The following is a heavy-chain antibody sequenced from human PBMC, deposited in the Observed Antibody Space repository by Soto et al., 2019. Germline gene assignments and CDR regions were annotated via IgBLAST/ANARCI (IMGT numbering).Heavy chain of an antibody. Sequence: LILSCAXSGFTFTRYSMNWVRQAPGKGLEWVSSISSTTNYIYYGDSMKGRFTISRDNAKNSLYLEMNSLRAEDTAVYYCARESEDLTSNFDYWGQGTLVTVSS. CDR1: GFTFTRYS. CDR2: ISSTTNYI. J-gene: IGHJ4*02. V-gene: IGHV3-21*06. CDR3: ARESEDLTSNFDY.